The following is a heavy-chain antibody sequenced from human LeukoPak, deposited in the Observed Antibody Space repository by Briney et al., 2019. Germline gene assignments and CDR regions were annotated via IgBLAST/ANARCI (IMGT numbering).Heavy chain of an antibody. Sequence: SDSLSLTCTVSGASISSYYRSWIREPPGKGLEWIGYIYYSGSTNYNPSLKSRVTISLDTSKNQFSLKLSSVTAADTAVYYCARGRDGYNYFDYWGQGTLVTVSS. CDR3: ARGRDGYNYFDY. V-gene: IGHV4-59*12. J-gene: IGHJ4*02. CDR2: IYYSGST. D-gene: IGHD5-24*01. CDR1: GASISSYY.